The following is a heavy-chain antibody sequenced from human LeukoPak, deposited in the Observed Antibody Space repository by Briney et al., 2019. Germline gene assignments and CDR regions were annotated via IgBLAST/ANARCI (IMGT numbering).Heavy chain of an antibody. CDR3: AAGYDSSGPDY. V-gene: IGHV1-69*02. CDR2: IIPILGIA. CDR1: GYTFTSYY. Sequence: ASVKVSCKASGYTFTSYYMHWVRQAPGQGLEWMGRIIPILGIANYAQKFQGRVTITADKSTSTAYMELSSLRSEDTAVYYCAAGYDSSGPDYWGQGTLVTVSS. J-gene: IGHJ4*02. D-gene: IGHD3-22*01.